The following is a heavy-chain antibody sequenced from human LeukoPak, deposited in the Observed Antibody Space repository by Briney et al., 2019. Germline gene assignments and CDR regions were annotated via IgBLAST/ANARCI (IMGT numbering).Heavy chain of an antibody. J-gene: IGHJ3*02. CDR1: GYTFTSYD. CDR2: MNPNSGNT. V-gene: IGHV1-8*01. CDR3: ARVTIGQLDTKPDAFDI. D-gene: IGHD6-6*01. Sequence: GASVKVSCKASGYTFTSYDINWVRQATGQGLEWMGWMNPNSGNTGYAQKFQGRVTITTDESTSTAYMELSSLRSEDTAVYYCARVTIGQLDTKPDAFDIWGQGTMVTVSS.